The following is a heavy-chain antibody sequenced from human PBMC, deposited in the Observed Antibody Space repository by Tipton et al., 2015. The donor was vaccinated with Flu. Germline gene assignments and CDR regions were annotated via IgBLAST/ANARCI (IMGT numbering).Heavy chain of an antibody. CDR3: GTALEY. CDR1: GFTFTNYW. J-gene: IGHJ4*02. V-gene: IGHV3-74*01. CDR2: VNGDGSST. D-gene: IGHD2-21*02. Sequence: GSLRLSCAASGFTFTNYWMHWVRQAPGKGLVWVSRVNGDGSSTSYADSVKGRFTISRDNAKNTLYLQMNSLRAEDTAVYYCGTALEYWGQGTLVTVSS.